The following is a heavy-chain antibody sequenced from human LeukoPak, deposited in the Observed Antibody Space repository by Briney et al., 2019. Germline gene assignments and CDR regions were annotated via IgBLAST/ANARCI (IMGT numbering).Heavy chain of an antibody. CDR3: VRVGGRSSIGGDC. J-gene: IGHJ4*02. D-gene: IGHD3-10*01. Sequence: PGGSLRLSCAASGFTVSSTYMTWVRQAPGTGLVWVSRIKSDGSNSNYADCVKGRFTISRDNAKNTLYLQMNSLRAEDTAVYHCVRVGGRSSIGGDCWGQGTLVTVSS. CDR1: GFTVSSTY. V-gene: IGHV3-74*01. CDR2: IKSDGSNS.